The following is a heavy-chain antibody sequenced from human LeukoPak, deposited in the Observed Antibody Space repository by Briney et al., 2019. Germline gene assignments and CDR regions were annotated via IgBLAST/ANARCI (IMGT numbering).Heavy chain of an antibody. CDR1: GGSISGYY. V-gene: IGHV4-30-2*06. CDR2: IYHSGST. Sequence: SETLSLTCTVSGGSISGYYWGWIRQSPGKGLEWIGYIYHSGSTYYNPSLKSRVTISVDRSKNQFSLKLSSVTAADTAVYYCARGPSSWYDWFDPWGQGTLVTVSS. J-gene: IGHJ5*02. D-gene: IGHD6-13*01. CDR3: ARGPSSWYDWFDP.